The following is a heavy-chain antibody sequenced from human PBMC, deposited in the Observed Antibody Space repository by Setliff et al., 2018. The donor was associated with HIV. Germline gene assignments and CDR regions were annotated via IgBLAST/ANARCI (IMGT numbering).Heavy chain of an antibody. D-gene: IGHD3-22*01. CDR1: GGSISAYY. CDR2: IFAGGST. Sequence: SETLSLTCTVSGGSISAYYWSWIRQPAGKGLEYIGRIFAGGSTNYNPSLRSRVTISINTSKNQFSLKVTSVTAADTAVYYCARVPGRDYYDTSGDFDYWGLGTLVTVSS. V-gene: IGHV4-4*07. CDR3: ARVPGRDYYDTSGDFDY. J-gene: IGHJ4*02.